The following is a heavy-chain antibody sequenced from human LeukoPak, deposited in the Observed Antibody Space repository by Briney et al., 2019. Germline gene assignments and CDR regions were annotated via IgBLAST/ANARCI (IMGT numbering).Heavy chain of an antibody. CDR2: ISGSGGST. CDR1: GFTFSSYA. V-gene: IGHV3-23*01. CDR3: ATAKNDH. Sequence: GGSLRLSCAASGFTFSSYAMSWVRQAPGKGLEWVSAISGSGGSTYYADSVQGRFTVSRDNGKNSLYLQMNSLRAEDTALYYCATAKNDHWGQGTLVTVSS. J-gene: IGHJ4*02.